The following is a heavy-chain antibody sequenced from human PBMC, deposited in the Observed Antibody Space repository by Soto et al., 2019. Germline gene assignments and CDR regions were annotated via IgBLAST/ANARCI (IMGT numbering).Heavy chain of an antibody. Sequence: GGSLRLSCGASGFTFISYAMSWVRQAPGKGLGWVSAISGSGGSTYYADSVKGRFTISRDNSKNTLYLQMNSLRAEDTAVYYCAKVNWNEYYFDYWGQGTLVTVSS. D-gene: IGHD1-1*01. J-gene: IGHJ4*02. CDR3: AKVNWNEYYFDY. CDR1: GFTFISYA. V-gene: IGHV3-23*01. CDR2: ISGSGGST.